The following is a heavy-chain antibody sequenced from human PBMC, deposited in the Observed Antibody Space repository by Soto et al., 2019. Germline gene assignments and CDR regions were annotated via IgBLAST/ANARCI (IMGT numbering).Heavy chain of an antibody. V-gene: IGHV4-30-4*01. CDR1: GGSISSGDYY. CDR3: ARVVRFCSSQSCRGSNWFDP. Sequence: SETLSLTCSVSGGSISSGDYYWSWIRQPPGKGLEWIGYMFYTGTTYYNPSLKSRVAISVDTSKNQFSLKLRSVTAADTAVYHCARVVRFCSSQSCRGSNWFDPWGQGTLVTVSS. CDR2: MFYTGTT. D-gene: IGHD2-2*01. J-gene: IGHJ5*02.